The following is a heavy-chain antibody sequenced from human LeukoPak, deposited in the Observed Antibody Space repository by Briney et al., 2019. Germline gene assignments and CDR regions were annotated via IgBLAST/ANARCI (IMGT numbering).Heavy chain of an antibody. V-gene: IGHV1-69*04. J-gene: IGHJ4*02. CDR2: IIPILGIA. CDR1: GGTFSSYT. CDR3: ARDPANYGSRYYFDY. D-gene: IGHD3-10*01. Sequence: SVKVSCKASGGTFSSYTISWVRQAPGQGLEWMGRIIPILGIANYAQKFQGRITITADKSTSTAYMELSSLRSEDTAVYYCARDPANYGSRYYFDYWGQGTLVTVSS.